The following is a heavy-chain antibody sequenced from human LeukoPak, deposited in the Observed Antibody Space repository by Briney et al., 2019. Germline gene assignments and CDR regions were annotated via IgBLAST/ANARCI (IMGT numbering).Heavy chain of an antibody. CDR3: ARDFGIVATISPFDY. D-gene: IGHD5-12*01. CDR1: GYTFTGYY. Sequence: GASVTVSCKASGYTFTGYYMHWVRQAPGQGLEWMGWINPNSGGTNYAQKFQGRVTMTRDTSISTAYMELSRLRSDDTAVYYCARDFGIVATISPFDYWGQGTLVTVSS. V-gene: IGHV1-2*02. J-gene: IGHJ4*02. CDR2: INPNSGGT.